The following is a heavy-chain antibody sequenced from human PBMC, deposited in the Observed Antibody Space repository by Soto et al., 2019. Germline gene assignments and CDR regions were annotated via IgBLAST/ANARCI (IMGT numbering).Heavy chain of an antibody. J-gene: IGHJ6*02. D-gene: IGHD3-10*01. CDR2: ISGSGGST. V-gene: IGHV3-23*01. CDR3: AKGVTPYYYGSGSYYNVLGDGMDV. CDR1: GFTFSSYA. Sequence: GESLKISCAASGFTFSSYAMSWVRQAPGKGLEWVSAISGSGGSTYYADSVKGRFTISRDNSKNTLYLQMNSLRAEDTAVYYCAKGVTPYYYGSGSYYNVLGDGMDVWGQGTTVTVSS.